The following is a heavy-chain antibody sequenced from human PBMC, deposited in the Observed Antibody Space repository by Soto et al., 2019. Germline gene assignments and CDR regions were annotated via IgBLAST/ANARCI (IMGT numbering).Heavy chain of an antibody. D-gene: IGHD2-15*01. V-gene: IGHV5-51*01. Sequence: GESLKISCKGSGYSFTSYWIGWVRQMPGKGLEWMGIIYPGDSDTRYSPSFQGQVTISADKSISTAYLQWSSLNASDTAMYYCARGYCSGGSCYPGKYYYYYYMDVWGKGTTVTVSS. J-gene: IGHJ6*03. CDR3: ARGYCSGGSCYPGKYYYYYYMDV. CDR2: IYPGDSDT. CDR1: GYSFTSYW.